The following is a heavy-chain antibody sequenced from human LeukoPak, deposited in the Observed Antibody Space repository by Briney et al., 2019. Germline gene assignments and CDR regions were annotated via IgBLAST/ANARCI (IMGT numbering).Heavy chain of an antibody. Sequence: PGGSLRLSCAASAFTFSNHAVSWVRQTPGKGLEWVSGISAGGGTILYADSVKGRFTISRDNSKNTLFLHMNNLRVEDTAVYFCAYYDSSGYYYGLLRYWGQGTPVTVSS. D-gene: IGHD3-22*01. CDR2: ISAGGGTI. V-gene: IGHV3-23*01. CDR3: AYYDSSGYYYGLLRY. J-gene: IGHJ4*02. CDR1: AFTFSNHA.